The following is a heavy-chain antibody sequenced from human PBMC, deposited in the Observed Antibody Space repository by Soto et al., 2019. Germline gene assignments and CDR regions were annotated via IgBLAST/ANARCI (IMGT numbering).Heavy chain of an antibody. CDR1: GYSFTTYS. CDR2: LNAGNGDT. CDR3: AKGGYCSTTSCVSWFDP. J-gene: IGHJ5*02. Sequence: QVHLEQSGAVVKKPGASVKVACKASGYSFTTYSMHWVRQAPGQRPEWIGWLNAGNGDTKYSQALQCRVTITVDTSATTVYLELSSLTSEDTAVYYCAKGGYCSTTSCVSWFDPWGQGTQVTVSP. D-gene: IGHD2-2*01. V-gene: IGHV1-3*01.